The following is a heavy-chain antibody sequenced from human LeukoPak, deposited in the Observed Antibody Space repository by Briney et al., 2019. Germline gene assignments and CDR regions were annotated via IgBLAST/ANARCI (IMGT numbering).Heavy chain of an antibody. V-gene: IGHV3-53*01. CDR2: IYSDNT. Sequence: GGSLRLSCTVSGFTVSTNSMSWVRQAPGKGLEWVSFIYSDNTHYSDSVKGRFTISRDNSKNTPYLQMNSLRAEDTAVYYCAKYAVGETFFGDYWGQGTLVTVSS. D-gene: IGHD1-26*01. J-gene: IGHJ4*02. CDR1: GFTVSTNS. CDR3: AKYAVGETFFGDY.